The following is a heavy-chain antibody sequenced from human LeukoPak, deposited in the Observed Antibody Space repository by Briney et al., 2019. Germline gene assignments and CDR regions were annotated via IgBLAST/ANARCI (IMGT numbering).Heavy chain of an antibody. V-gene: IGHV3-48*03. CDR2: ISSSGSTI. Sequence: PGGSLGLSCAASGFTFSSYEMNWVRQAPGKGLEWVSYISSSGSTIYYADSVKGRFTISRDNAKNSLYLQMNSLRAEDTAVYYCARASYSSSWYADYWGQGTLVTVSS. J-gene: IGHJ4*02. CDR1: GFTFSSYE. CDR3: ARASYSSSWYADY. D-gene: IGHD6-13*01.